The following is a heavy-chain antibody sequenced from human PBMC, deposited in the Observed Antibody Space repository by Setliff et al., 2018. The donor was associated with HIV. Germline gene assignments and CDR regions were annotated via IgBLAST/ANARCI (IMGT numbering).Heavy chain of an antibody. Sequence: SETLSLTCTVSGGSISIISYYWGWIRQPPGKGLEYIGSIYYSGSTYYNPSLKSRVTISVDTSKNQFSLKLSSVTAADTAVYYCARGLSSGWYGYWYFDLWGRGTLVTVSS. CDR3: ARGLSSGWYGYWYFDL. V-gene: IGHV4-39*07. J-gene: IGHJ2*01. CDR1: GGSISIISYY. D-gene: IGHD6-19*01. CDR2: IYYSGST.